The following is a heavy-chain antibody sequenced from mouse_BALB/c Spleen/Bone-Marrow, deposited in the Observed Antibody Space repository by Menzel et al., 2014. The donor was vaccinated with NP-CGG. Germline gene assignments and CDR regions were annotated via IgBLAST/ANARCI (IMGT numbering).Heavy chain of an antibody. CDR2: ISTYYGDA. V-gene: IGHV1-67*01. CDR1: GYTFTDYS. J-gene: IGHJ4*01. CDR3: ARRGSMDY. Sequence: LQESGAELVRKRASLKISNKGSGYTFTDYSIHWVRQSHAKSLEWIGVISTYYGDANYNQKFKGKATMTVDKSSSTAYMELARLTSEDSAIYYCARRGSMDYWRQGTSVTVSS.